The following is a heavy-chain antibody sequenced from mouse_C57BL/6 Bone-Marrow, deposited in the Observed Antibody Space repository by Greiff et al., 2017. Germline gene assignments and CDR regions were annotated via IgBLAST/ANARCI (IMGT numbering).Heavy chain of an antibody. CDR2: IDPSDSYT. D-gene: IGHD3-3*01. V-gene: IGHV1-69*01. CDR3: AMGWEDY. Sequence: VQLQQPGAELVMPGASVKLSCKASGYTFTSYWMHWVKQRHGQGLEWIGEIDPSDSYTNYNQKFKGKSTLTVDKSTSTAYMQLSSLTSEDSAVHCCAMGWEDYWGQGTTLTVSS. CDR1: GYTFTSYW. J-gene: IGHJ2*01.